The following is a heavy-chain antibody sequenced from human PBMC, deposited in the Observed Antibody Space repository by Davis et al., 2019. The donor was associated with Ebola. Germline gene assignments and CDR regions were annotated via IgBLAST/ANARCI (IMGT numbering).Heavy chain of an antibody. CDR2: INPNTGGT. CDR3: ARDPYGDYVTDY. V-gene: IGHV1-2*04. J-gene: IGHJ4*02. D-gene: IGHD4-17*01. Sequence: ASVKVSCKASGYTFTGFYIHWARQAPGQGLEWLGWINPNTGGTNLAQKFQGWVTMTRDTSISTAYMELQRLRSDDTAVYYCARDPYGDYVTDYWGQGTLVTVSS. CDR1: GYTFTGFY.